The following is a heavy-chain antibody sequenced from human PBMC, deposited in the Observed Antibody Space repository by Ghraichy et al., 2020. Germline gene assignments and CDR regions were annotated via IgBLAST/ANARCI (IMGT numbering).Heavy chain of an antibody. Sequence: GNGLEKNGEINHSGSTNYNPSPKSRVTISVDTSKNQFSLKLSSVTAADTAVYYCARGDWYFDLCGRGTLLT. V-gene: IGHV4-34*01. CDR3: ARGDWYFDL. J-gene: IGHJ2*01. CDR2: INHSGST.